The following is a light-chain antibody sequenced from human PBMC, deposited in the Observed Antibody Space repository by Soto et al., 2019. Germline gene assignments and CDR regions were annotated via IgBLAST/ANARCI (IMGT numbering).Light chain of an antibody. V-gene: IGKV3-20*01. CDR2: GAS. Sequence: ILMTQSPGTLSLSPGERATLSCRASQSVSSSYLAWYQQKPGQAPRLRIYGASSSATGIPDRFSGSGSGTNVTLTISRLEPEYFAVYYCQQYGSSPPYTFGQGTKLEIK. CDR1: QSVSSSY. J-gene: IGKJ2*01. CDR3: QQYGSSPPYT.